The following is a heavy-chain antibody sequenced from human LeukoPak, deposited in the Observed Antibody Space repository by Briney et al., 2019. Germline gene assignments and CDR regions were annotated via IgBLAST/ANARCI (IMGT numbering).Heavy chain of an antibody. V-gene: IGHV1-2*02. CDR1: GYTFTGYY. D-gene: IGHD3-22*01. J-gene: IGHJ1*01. Sequence: ASVKVSCKASGYTFTGYYMRWVRQAPGQGLEWMGWINPNSGGTNYAQKFQGRVTMTRDTSISTAYMELSSLGSEDTAVYYCARRPYYYDSSGYYYSPNYFQHWGQGTLVTASS. CDR2: INPNSGGT. CDR3: ARRPYYYDSSGYYYSPNYFQH.